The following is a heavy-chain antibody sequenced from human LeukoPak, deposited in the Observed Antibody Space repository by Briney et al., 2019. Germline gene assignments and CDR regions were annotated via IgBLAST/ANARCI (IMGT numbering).Heavy chain of an antibody. D-gene: IGHD1-1*01. V-gene: IGHV3-74*01. Sequence: GGSLRLSCAASGFTFSSYWMHWVRQAPGKGLVWVSRINSDGSSTSYADSVKGRFTISRDNAKNSLYLQMNSLRVEDTAVYYCAREKASATGTTDYDYWGQGTQVTVS. CDR3: AREKASATGTTDYDY. CDR1: GFTFSSYW. CDR2: INSDGSST. J-gene: IGHJ4*02.